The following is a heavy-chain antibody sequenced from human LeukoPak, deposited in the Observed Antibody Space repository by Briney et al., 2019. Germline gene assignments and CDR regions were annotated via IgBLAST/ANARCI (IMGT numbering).Heavy chain of an antibody. Sequence: ASVKVSCKASGYTFTAYYMHWVRQAPGQGLEWMGWINPNSGGTNYAQKFQGRVTMTRDTSISTAYMELSRLRSDDTAVYYCAREGPASSGWYKVFDYWGQGTLVTVPS. J-gene: IGHJ4*02. V-gene: IGHV1-2*02. D-gene: IGHD6-19*01. CDR3: AREGPASSGWYKVFDY. CDR1: GYTFTAYY. CDR2: INPNSGGT.